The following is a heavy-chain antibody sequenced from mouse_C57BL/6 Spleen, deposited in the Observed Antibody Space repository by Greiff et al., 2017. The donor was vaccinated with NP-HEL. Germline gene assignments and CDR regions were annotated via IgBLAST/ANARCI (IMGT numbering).Heavy chain of an antibody. CDR1: GYTFTSYW. Sequence: QVQLQQPGTELVKPGASVKLSCKASGYTFTSYWMHWVKQRPGQGLEWIGNINPSNGGTNYNEKFKSKATLTVDKSSSTAYMQLISLTSEDSAFYYCARGGPDYYGSSYGIDYWGQGTTLTVSA. CDR2: INPSNGGT. J-gene: IGHJ2*01. D-gene: IGHD1-1*01. V-gene: IGHV1-53*01. CDR3: ARGGPDYYGSSYGIDY.